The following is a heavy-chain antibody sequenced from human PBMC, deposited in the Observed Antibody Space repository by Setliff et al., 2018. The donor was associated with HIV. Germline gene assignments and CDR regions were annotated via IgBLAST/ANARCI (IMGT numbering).Heavy chain of an antibody. CDR2: ISYSEYT. Sequence: PEETLSLTCTVSGDPINSHYWSWIRQPPGEGLEWIGHISYSEYTNYNPSLKSRVTISLDTSKKHFSLDLYSVTAADTAVYYCARDHNSGTLHAFDLWGQGTKVTVSS. J-gene: IGHJ3*01. D-gene: IGHD1-26*01. V-gene: IGHV4-59*11. CDR1: GDPINSHY. CDR3: ARDHNSGTLHAFDL.